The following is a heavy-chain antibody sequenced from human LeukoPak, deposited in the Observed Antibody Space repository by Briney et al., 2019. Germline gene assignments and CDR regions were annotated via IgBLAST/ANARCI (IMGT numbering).Heavy chain of an antibody. CDR1: GFTFSSYA. V-gene: IGHV3-30-3*01. J-gene: IGHJ4*02. D-gene: IGHD3-16*01. CDR2: ISYDGSNK. CDR3: AGGYYYDY. Sequence: GGSLRLSCAASGFTFSSYAMHWVRQAPGKGLEWVAVISYDGSNKYYADSVKGRFTTSRDNSKNTLYLQMNSLRAEDTAVYYCAGGYYYDYWGQGTLVTVSS.